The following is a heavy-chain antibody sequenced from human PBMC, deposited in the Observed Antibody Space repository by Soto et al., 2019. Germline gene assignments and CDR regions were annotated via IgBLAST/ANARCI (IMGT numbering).Heavy chain of an antibody. V-gene: IGHV3-11*01. J-gene: IGHJ2*01. Sequence: PGGSLRLSCAASGFTFSDYYMSWIRQAPGKGLEWVSYISSSGSTIYCADSVKGRFTISRDNAKNSLYLQMNSLRAEDTAVYYCASEFDWLFSHSGWYFDLWGRGTLVTVSS. CDR1: GFTFSDYY. CDR2: ISSSGSTI. D-gene: IGHD3-9*01. CDR3: ASEFDWLFSHSGWYFDL.